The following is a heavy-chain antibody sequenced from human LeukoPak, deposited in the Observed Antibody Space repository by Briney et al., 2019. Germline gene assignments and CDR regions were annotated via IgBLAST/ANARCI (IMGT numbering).Heavy chain of an antibody. D-gene: IGHD2-21*01. CDR1: GGSISSSNYY. Sequence: SETLSLTCTVSGGSISSSNYYWGWTRQPPGKGLEWIGSIYYSGSTYYNPSLKSRVTISVDTSKNQFSLKLRSVTAADTAVYYCARPLSRLSWLDPWGQGTLVTVSS. CDR2: IYYSGST. CDR3: ARPLSRLSWLDP. J-gene: IGHJ5*02. V-gene: IGHV4-39*01.